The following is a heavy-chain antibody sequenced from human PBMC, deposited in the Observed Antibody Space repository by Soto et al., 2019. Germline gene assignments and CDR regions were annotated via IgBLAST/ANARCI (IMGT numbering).Heavy chain of an antibody. CDR3: AREGYCSSTSCYSFGY. CDR1: GFTFSSYA. J-gene: IGHJ4*02. D-gene: IGHD2-2*01. V-gene: IGHV3-64*01. CDR2: ISSNGGST. Sequence: EVQLVESGGGLVQPGGSLRLSCAASGFTFSSYAMHWVRQAPGKGLEYVSAISSNGGSTYYANSVKGRFTISRDNSKNTLYLQMGCLRSEDMAVYYCAREGYCSSTSCYSFGYWGQGTLVTVSS.